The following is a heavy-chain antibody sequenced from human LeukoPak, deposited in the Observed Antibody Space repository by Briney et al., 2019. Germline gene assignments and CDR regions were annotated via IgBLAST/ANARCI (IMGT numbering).Heavy chain of an antibody. CDR3: ARYGITMTNDY. CDR1: GFTFSSYG. J-gene: IGHJ4*02. D-gene: IGHD3-22*01. V-gene: IGHV3-30*03. CDR2: ISYDGSNK. Sequence: GGSLRLSCAASGFTFSSYGMHWVRQAPGKGLEWVAVISYDGSNKYYADSVKGRFTISRDNAKNSLYLQMNSLRAEDTAVYYCARYGITMTNDYWGQGTLVTVSS.